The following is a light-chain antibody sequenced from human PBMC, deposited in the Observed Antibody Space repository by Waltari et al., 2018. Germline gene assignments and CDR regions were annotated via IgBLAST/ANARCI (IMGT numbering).Light chain of an antibody. V-gene: IGKV3-20*01. J-gene: IGKJ1*01. CDR3: QHYVSLPVT. CDR2: GTS. CDR1: QSVGRS. Sequence: EILLTQSPDTLSLSPGERATLSCRASQSVGRSLAWYQQKPGQPPRLLIYGTSNRATGTPDRFSGGGSGTDFSLTISRLEPEDVAVYYCQHYVSLPVTFGQGTKVEIK.